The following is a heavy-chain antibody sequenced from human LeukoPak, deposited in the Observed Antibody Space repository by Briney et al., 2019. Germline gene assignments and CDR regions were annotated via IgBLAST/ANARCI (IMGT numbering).Heavy chain of an antibody. CDR1: GDSIISSY. Sequence: SETLSLTCTVSGDSIISSYWSWIRQPPGKGLEWIAYMKFNAKTYYNPPLKSRVTISLDTSKNQFSLILNSVTTADTAVYYCARAPPRRCPGNDCYPIFDFWGQGSLVTVSS. D-gene: IGHD2-21*02. CDR2: MKFNAKT. CDR3: ARAPPRRCPGNDCYPIFDF. J-gene: IGHJ4*02. V-gene: IGHV4-59*01.